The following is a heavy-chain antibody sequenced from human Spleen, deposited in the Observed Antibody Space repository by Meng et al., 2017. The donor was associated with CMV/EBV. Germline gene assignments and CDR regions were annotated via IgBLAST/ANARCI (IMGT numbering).Heavy chain of an antibody. CDR2: IFYSGGT. CDR3: ARESIFGVVIPNWFDP. J-gene: IGHJ5*02. Sequence: SVSGGYNSWTWIRQPPGKRLEWIGYIFYSGGTYYNPSLKSRVTISVDTSKNQFSLKLSSVTAADTAVYYCARESIFGVVIPNWFDPWGQGTLVTVSS. V-gene: IGHV4-61*01. CDR1: SVSGGYNS. D-gene: IGHD3-3*01.